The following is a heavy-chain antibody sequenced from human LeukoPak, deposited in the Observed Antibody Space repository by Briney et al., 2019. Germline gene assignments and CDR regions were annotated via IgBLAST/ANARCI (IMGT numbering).Heavy chain of an antibody. V-gene: IGHV3-15*01. J-gene: IGHJ6*03. CDR1: GFTFSNAC. D-gene: IGHD5-12*01. CDR3: TTTPYSGYDPQGGYSYYMDV. CDR2: IKSKTDGGTT. Sequence: GGSLRLSCAASGFTFSNACMSWVRQAPGKGQEWGGRIKSKTDGGTTDYASPVKGRVDISRDDSKNTLYLQMNSLQTEDPAVYYCTTTPYSGYDPQGGYSYYMDVWGKGTTVTVSS.